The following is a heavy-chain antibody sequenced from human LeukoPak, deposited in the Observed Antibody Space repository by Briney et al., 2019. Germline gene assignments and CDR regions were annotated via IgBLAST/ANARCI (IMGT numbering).Heavy chain of an antibody. Sequence: ASVKVSCKASGYTFTGHFMHWVRQAPGQGLEWMGWINPNNGVTNYAQKFQGRVTMTRDTSISTAYMELSRLRSDDTAVYYCARAPGPNAFDIWGQGTMVTVSS. V-gene: IGHV1-2*02. CDR3: ARAPGPNAFDI. CDR1: GYTFTGHF. J-gene: IGHJ3*02. CDR2: INPNNGVT.